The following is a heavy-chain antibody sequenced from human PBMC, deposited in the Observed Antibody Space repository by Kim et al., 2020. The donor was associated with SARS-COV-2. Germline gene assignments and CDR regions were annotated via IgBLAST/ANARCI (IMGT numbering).Heavy chain of an antibody. J-gene: IGHJ4*01. CDR2: IKRKTDGGTT. V-gene: IGHV3-15*01. D-gene: IGHD3-22*01. CDR3: TTGIPGRITMIVVNY. Sequence: GGSLRLSCAASGFTFSNAWMSWVRQAPGKGLEWFGRIKRKTDGGTTDYAAPVNGRFTISRDDSKNTLYLQMNSLKTEDTAVYYCTTGIPGRITMIVVNY. CDR1: GFTFSNAW.